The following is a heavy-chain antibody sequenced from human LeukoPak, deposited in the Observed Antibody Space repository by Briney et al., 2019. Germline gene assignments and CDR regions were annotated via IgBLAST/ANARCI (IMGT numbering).Heavy chain of an antibody. CDR2: IYYSGST. V-gene: IGHV4-59*08. J-gene: IGHJ4*02. Sequence: PSETLSLTCTVSGGSISSYYWSXXRQPPGKGLEXXXYIYYSGSTNYNPSLKSRLTISVDTSKNQFSLKLSSVTAADTAVYYCARLQRVGNSGYYFDYWGQGTLVTVSS. D-gene: IGHD3-22*01. CDR3: ARLQRVGNSGYYFDY. CDR1: GGSISSYY.